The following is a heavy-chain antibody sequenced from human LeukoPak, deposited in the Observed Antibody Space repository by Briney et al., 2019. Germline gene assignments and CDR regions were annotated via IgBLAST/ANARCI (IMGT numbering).Heavy chain of an antibody. J-gene: IGHJ4*02. D-gene: IGHD3-22*01. Sequence: GGSLRLSCAASGFTFSSYGMHWVRQAPGKGLEWVAVIWYDGSNKYYADSAKGRFTISRDNSKNTLYLQMYSLRAEDTAVYYCARSVTMIVVAPGYWGQGTLVTVSS. CDR3: ARSVTMIVVAPGY. CDR1: GFTFSSYG. V-gene: IGHV3-33*01. CDR2: IWYDGSNK.